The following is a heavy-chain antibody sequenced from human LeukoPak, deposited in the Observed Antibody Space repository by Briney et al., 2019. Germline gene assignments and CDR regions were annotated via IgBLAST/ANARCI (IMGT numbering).Heavy chain of an antibody. D-gene: IGHD2-2*01. Sequence: SETLSLTCAVYGGSFSGYYWSWIRQPPGKGLEWIGEINHSGSTNYNPSLKSRVTISVDTSKNQFSLKLSSVTAADTAVYYCARDRGGIWDLVVVLAAMAFDYWGQGTLVTVSS. J-gene: IGHJ4*01. V-gene: IGHV4-34*01. CDR3: ARDRGGIWDLVVVLAAMAFDY. CDR1: GGSFSGYY. CDR2: INHSGST.